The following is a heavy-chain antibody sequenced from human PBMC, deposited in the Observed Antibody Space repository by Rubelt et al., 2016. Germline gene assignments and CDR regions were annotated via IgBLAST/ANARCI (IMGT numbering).Heavy chain of an antibody. CDR2: ISAYNGNT. V-gene: IGHV1-18*01. CDR1: GGTFSSYA. D-gene: IGHD3-16*02. Sequence: QVQLVQSGAEVKKPGSSVKVSCKASGGTFSSYAISWVRQAPGQGLEWMGWISAYNGNTNYAQKLQGRVTMTTDTSTSTAYMELRSLRSDDTAVYYCARNLIMITFGGVIVPPDYWGQGTLVTVSS. J-gene: IGHJ4*02. CDR3: ARNLIMITFGGVIVPPDY.